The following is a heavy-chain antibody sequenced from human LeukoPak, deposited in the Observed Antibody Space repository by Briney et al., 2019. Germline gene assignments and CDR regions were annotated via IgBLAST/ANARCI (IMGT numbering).Heavy chain of an antibody. D-gene: IGHD1-1*01. CDR1: GFTFSSYA. CDR3: VRGIWNGSYY. J-gene: IGHJ4*02. CDR2: ISSSSSTI. V-gene: IGHV3-48*01. Sequence: HSGGSLRLSCAASGFTFSSYAMNWVRQAPGKGLEWVSYISSSSSTIYYADSVNGRFTIYRDNAKNSLYLQMTSLRAEDTAVYYCVRGIWNGSYYWGQGTLVTVSS.